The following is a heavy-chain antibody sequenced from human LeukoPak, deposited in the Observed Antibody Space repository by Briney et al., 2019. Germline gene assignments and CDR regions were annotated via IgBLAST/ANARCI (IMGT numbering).Heavy chain of an antibody. CDR2: ISSSGSTI. D-gene: IGHD3-10*01. V-gene: IGHV3-48*03. CDR1: GFTFSSYE. J-gene: IGHJ3*02. CDR3: ARARERIRGAFDI. Sequence: GGSLRLSCAASGFTFSSYEMHWVRQAPGKGLEWVSYISSSGSTIYYADSVRGRFTISRDNAKNSLYLQMNSLRAEDTAVYYCARARERIRGAFDIWGQGTMVTVSS.